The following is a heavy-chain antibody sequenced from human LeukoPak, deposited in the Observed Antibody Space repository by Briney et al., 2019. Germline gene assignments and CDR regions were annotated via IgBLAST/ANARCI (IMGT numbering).Heavy chain of an antibody. Sequence: GGSLRLSCAASGFTFGSYAMNWVRQAPGKGLEWVSTITGNDGGTYYADSVKGRFTISRDNSKNTLYPQMNSLRAEDTALYYCARWRWLQSEFDYWGQGTLVTVSS. CDR3: ARWRWLQSEFDY. D-gene: IGHD5-24*01. CDR1: GFTFGSYA. CDR2: ITGNDGGT. J-gene: IGHJ4*02. V-gene: IGHV3-23*01.